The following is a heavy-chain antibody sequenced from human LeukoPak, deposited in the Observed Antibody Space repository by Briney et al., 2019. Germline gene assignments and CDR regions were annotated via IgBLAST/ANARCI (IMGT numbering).Heavy chain of an antibody. J-gene: IGHJ4*02. Sequence: SETLSLTCAVPGYSFSSGYYWGWIRQPPGKGLEWIGTIYHSGNTYYNPSLKSRVSISVDTSKNQFSLKLTSVTAADTAVYYCASRQQLVTSYYFDYWGQGTLVTVSS. CDR2: IYHSGNT. CDR3: ASRQQLVTSYYFDY. CDR1: GYSFSSGYY. V-gene: IGHV4-38-2*01. D-gene: IGHD6-13*01.